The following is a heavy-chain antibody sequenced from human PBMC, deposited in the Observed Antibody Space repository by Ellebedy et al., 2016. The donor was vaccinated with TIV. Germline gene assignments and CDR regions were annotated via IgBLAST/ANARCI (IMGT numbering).Heavy chain of an antibody. CDR3: ARKAVTGRNWYFDL. V-gene: IGHV3-48*01. CDR2: ISGTSVTI. D-gene: IGHD4-11*01. J-gene: IGHJ2*01. Sequence: GGSLRLSXSASGFAFNSYSMTWVRQAPGKGLEWISCISGTSVTIYYADSVKGRFTISRDNARNSLYLQMNSLRAEDTAVYFCARKAVTGRNWYFDLWGRGTLVTVSS. CDR1: GFAFNSYS.